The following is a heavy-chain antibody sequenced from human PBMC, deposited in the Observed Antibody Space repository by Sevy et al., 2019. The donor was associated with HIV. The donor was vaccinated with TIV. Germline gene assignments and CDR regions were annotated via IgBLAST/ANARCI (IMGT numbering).Heavy chain of an antibody. CDR2: ISSSGSTI. CDR1: GFTFSDYY. J-gene: IGHJ6*02. Sequence: GGSLRLSCAASGFTFSDYYMSWIRQAPGKGLEWVLYISSSGSTIYYADSVKGRFTISRDNAKNSLYLQMNSLRAEDTAVYYCVLTGTLKGRYYYGMDVWGQGTTVTVSS. V-gene: IGHV3-11*01. CDR3: VLTGTLKGRYYYGMDV. D-gene: IGHD1-7*01.